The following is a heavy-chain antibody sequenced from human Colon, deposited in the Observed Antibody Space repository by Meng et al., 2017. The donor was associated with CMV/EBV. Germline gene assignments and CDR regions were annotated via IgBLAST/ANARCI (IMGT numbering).Heavy chain of an antibody. V-gene: IGHV4-39*07. Sequence: SETLSLTCTVSGGSISSSSYYWGWIRQPPGKGLEWIGSIYYSGSTYYNPSLKSRVTISVDTSKNQFSLKLSAVTTADTAIYFCASQRGSGSGTFDYWGQGTLVTVSS. J-gene: IGHJ4*02. D-gene: IGHD3-10*01. CDR3: ASQRGSGSGTFDY. CDR2: IYYSGST. CDR1: GGSISSSSYY.